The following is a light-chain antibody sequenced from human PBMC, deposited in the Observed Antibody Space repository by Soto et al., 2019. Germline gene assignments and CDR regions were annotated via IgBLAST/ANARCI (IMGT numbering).Light chain of an antibody. CDR1: QSVSSSY. J-gene: IGKJ1*01. CDR2: AAS. V-gene: IGKV3D-20*02. CDR3: QQRTDRPPWT. Sequence: EIVLTQSPGTLSLSPGERATLSCRASQSVSSSYLVWHQQKPGQAPRLLIYAASRRATGIPDRFSGSGSGTDFTLTISRLEPEDFAVYYCQQRTDRPPWTFGQGTKVESK.